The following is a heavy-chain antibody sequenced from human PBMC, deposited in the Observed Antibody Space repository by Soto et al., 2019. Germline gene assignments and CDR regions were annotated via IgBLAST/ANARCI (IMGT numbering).Heavy chain of an antibody. CDR3: ARDLSMITFGGVIVNGGSWFDP. CDR2: ISAYNGNT. J-gene: IGHJ5*02. D-gene: IGHD3-16*02. CDR1: GYTFTSYG. V-gene: IGHV1-18*01. Sequence: QVQLVQSGAEVKKPGASVKVSCKASGYTFTSYGISWVRQAPGQGLEWMGWISAYNGNTNYAQKLQGRVTMTTDTSTSTAYMELRSRRSDDTAVYYCARDLSMITFGGVIVNGGSWFDPWGQGTLVTVSS.